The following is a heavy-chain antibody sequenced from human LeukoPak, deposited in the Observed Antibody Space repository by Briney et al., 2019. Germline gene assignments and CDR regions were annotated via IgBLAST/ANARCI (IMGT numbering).Heavy chain of an antibody. V-gene: IGHV1-2*02. CDR2: INPNSGGT. J-gene: IGHJ6*03. Sequence: VSVKVSCKASGYTFTGYYMHWVRQAPGQGLEWMGWINPNSGGTNYAQKFQGRVTMTRDTSISTACMELSRLRSDDTAVYYCARDSRTSSGWYYPSEYYYYYYMDVWGKGTTVTVSS. D-gene: IGHD6-19*01. CDR3: ARDSRTSSGWYYPSEYYYYYYMDV. CDR1: GYTFTGYY.